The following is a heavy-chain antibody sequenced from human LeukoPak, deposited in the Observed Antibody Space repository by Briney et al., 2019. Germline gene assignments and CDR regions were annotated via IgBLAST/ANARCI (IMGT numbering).Heavy chain of an antibody. J-gene: IGHJ4*02. CDR2: ISSSGKSI. V-gene: IGHV3-11*01. Sequence: NPGGSLRLSCEASGFTFSDQYMSWIRQAPGKGLEWVSYISSSGKSIYYADSVKGRFTISRDNGKSSLYLQMHSLRAEDTAVYYCATVYGSGRYCRDWGQGTLVTVSS. D-gene: IGHD3-10*01. CDR3: ATVYGSGRYCRD. CDR1: GFTFSDQY.